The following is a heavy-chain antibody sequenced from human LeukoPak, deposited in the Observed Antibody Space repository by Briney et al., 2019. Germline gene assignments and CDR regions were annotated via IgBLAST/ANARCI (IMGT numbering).Heavy chain of an antibody. J-gene: IGHJ5*02. Sequence: PSETLSLTCAVYGGSFSGYYWSWIRQPPGKGLEWIGYIYYSGSTNYNPSLKSRVTISVDTSKNQFSLKLSSVTAADTAVYYCARLYYYDSRGDWFDPWGQGTLVTVSS. CDR3: ARLYYYDSRGDWFDP. D-gene: IGHD3-22*01. CDR2: IYYSGST. V-gene: IGHV4-59*01. CDR1: GGSFSGYY.